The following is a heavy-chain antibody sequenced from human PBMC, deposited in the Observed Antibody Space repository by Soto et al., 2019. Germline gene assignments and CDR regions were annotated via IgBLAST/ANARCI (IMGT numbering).Heavy chain of an antibody. CDR2: INAGNGNT. D-gene: IGHD3-16*01. CDR1: GYTFTSYS. CDR3: AREGSGGFDF. J-gene: IGHJ4*02. Sequence: QVQLVQSGAEVKKPGASVQVSCKASGYTFTSYSMHWVRQAPGQRLEWMGWINAGNGNTKYSQKLQGRVTITRDTSASTAYMELSSLRSEYTAFYYCAREGSGGFDFWGQGTLVTVSS. V-gene: IGHV1-3*01.